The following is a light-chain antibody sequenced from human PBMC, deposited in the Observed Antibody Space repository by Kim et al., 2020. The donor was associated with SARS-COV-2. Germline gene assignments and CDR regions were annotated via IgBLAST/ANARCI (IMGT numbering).Light chain of an antibody. CDR3: QQVSSFPYT. V-gene: IGKV1-12*01. Sequence: DIQMTQSPSSVSASVGDRVTITCRASQGISSWLAWYQQKPGKAPKLLIHDGTNLQSGVPSRFSGSGSETDFTLTISSLQPEDFATYYCQQVSSFPYTFGQGTKLDI. CDR1: QGISSW. CDR2: DGT. J-gene: IGKJ2*01.